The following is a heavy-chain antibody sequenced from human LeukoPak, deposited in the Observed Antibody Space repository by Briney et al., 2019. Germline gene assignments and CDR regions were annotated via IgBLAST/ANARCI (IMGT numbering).Heavy chain of an antibody. CDR1: GGTFSSYA. V-gene: IGHV1-69*13. CDR3: ARGTRTEIAAPFDY. D-gene: IGHD6-13*01. J-gene: IGHJ4*02. Sequence: VKVSCKASGGTFSSYAISWVRQAPGQRLEWMGGIIPIFGTANYAQKFQGRVTITADESTSTAYMELSSLRSEDTAVYYCARGTRTEIAAPFDYWGQGTLVTVSS. CDR2: IIPIFGTA.